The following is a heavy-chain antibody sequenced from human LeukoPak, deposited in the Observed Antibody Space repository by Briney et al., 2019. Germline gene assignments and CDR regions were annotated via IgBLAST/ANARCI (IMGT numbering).Heavy chain of an antibody. Sequence: HPGRSLRLSCAASGFTFDDYAMHWVRQAPGKGLEWVSGISWNSGSIGYADSVKGRFTISRDNAKNSLYLQMNSLRAEDTALYYCARVSVFREFDYWGQGTLVTVSS. CDR1: GFTFDDYA. D-gene: IGHD3-10*01. J-gene: IGHJ4*02. V-gene: IGHV3-9*01. CDR2: ISWNSGSI. CDR3: ARVSVFREFDY.